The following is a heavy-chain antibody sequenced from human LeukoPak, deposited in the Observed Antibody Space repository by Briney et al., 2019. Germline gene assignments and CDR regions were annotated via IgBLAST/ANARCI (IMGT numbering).Heavy chain of an antibody. CDR2: IWPDGSNR. CDR1: GFTFSSYD. J-gene: IGHJ4*02. V-gene: IGHV3-33*01. CDR3: ARDSSITATGLLDY. Sequence: GGSLRLSCAASGFTFSSYDMYWVRQAPGKGLEWVAVIWPDGSNRDYTDSVKGRFTISRDKSKNTLYLQMNSLRAEDTAVYYCARDSSITATGLLDYWGQGTLVTVSS. D-gene: IGHD6-13*01.